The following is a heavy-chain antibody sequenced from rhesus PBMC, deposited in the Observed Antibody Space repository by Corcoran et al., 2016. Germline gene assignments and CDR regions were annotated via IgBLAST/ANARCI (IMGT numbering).Heavy chain of an antibody. J-gene: IGHJ3*01. Sequence: QVTLKESGPALVKPTQTLTLTCTFSGLSLSPRGMRVGWIRLPPGKALEWLASIYWDDDKYYSTSLKSRLTISKDTSKNQVVLTMTNMDPVDTATYYCARGGIAAAPDAFDFWGQGLRVTVSS. D-gene: IGHD6-31*01. V-gene: IGHV2S1*01. CDR3: ARGGIAAAPDAFDF. CDR1: GLSLSPRGMR. CDR2: IYWDDDK.